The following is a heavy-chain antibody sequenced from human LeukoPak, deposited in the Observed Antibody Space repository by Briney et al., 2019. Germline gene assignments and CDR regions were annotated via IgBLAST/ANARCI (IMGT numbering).Heavy chain of an antibody. D-gene: IGHD6-13*01. CDR3: ARGYSSSWPAY. Sequence: PGGSLRLSCAASGFTFSSYSMNWVRQAPGKGLEWVSSISCSSSYIYYADSVKGRFTISRDNAKNSLYLQMNSLRAEDTAVYYCARGYSSSWPAYWGQGTLVTVSS. CDR2: ISCSSSYI. V-gene: IGHV3-21*01. CDR1: GFTFSSYS. J-gene: IGHJ4*02.